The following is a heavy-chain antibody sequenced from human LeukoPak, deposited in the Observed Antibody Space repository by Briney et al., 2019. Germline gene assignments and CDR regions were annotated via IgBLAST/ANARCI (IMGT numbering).Heavy chain of an antibody. CDR2: INPNSGGT. Sequence: ASVKVSCKASGYTFTGYYMHWVRQAPGQGLEWMGWINPNSGGTNYAQKFQGRVTMTRDTSTSTAYMELSRLRSDDTAVYYCARFGIQLWKGFDYWGQGTLVTVSS. V-gene: IGHV1-2*02. CDR3: ARFGIQLWKGFDY. D-gene: IGHD5-18*01. CDR1: GYTFTGYY. J-gene: IGHJ4*02.